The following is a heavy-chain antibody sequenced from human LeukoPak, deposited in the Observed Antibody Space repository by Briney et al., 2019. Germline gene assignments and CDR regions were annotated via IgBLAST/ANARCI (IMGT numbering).Heavy chain of an antibody. V-gene: IGHV3-66*01. CDR3: TRDQTPYY. CDR1: GFTVSSNY. J-gene: IGHJ4*02. Sequence: PGGSLRLSCAASGFTVSSNYMSWVRQAPGKGLEWVSVIYSGGSTYYADSVKGRFTTSRDDSKGIAYLQMNSLKTEDTAVYYCTRDQTPYYWGQGTLVTVSS. CDR2: IYSGGST.